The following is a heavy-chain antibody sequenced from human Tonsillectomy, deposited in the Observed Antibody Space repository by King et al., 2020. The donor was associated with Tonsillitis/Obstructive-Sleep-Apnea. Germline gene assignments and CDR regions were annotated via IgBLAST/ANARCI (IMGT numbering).Heavy chain of an antibody. J-gene: IGHJ4*02. D-gene: IGHD3-10*01. Sequence: VQLVESGGGLVQPGGSLRLSCAASGFTFSSYGMHWVRQAPGKGLEYVSAISSNGGSTYYGNSVKGRFTISRDNSKNTLFLQMGSLRAEDMGVYYCARDRSYGSGSNFDYGGQGTRVTVPS. CDR2: ISSNGGST. V-gene: IGHV3-64*01. CDR1: GFTFSSYG. CDR3: ARDRSYGSGSNFDY.